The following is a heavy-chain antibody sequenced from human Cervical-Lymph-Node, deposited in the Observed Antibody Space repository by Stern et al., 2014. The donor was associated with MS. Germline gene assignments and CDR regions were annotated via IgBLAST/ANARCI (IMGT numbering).Heavy chain of an antibody. D-gene: IGHD1-14*01. V-gene: IGHV3-53*01. CDR3: ARDPRDHLGLFY. CDR2: IFNNGNS. CDR1: GFTVSSDD. Sequence: EVQLVESGGGLIQPGGSLRLSCAASGFTVSSDDMTWVRQAPGKGVAWVSVIFNNGNSNYVDSVKGRFIVSRDSSKNPVYLQMNSLRADDTAVYYCARDPRDHLGLFYWGQGILVTVSS. J-gene: IGHJ4*02.